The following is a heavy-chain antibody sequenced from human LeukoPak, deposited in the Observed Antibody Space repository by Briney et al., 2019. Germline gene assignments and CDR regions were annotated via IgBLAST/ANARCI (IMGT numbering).Heavy chain of an antibody. V-gene: IGHV4-34*01. J-gene: IGHJ6*03. CDR1: GGSFSGYY. CDR2: INHSGST. Sequence: SETLSLTCAVYGGSFSGYYWSWIRQPPGKGLEWIGEINHSGSTNYNPSLKSRVTISVDTSKNQFSLKLSSVTAADTAVYYCARLNYYYYYMDVWGKGTTVTISS. CDR3: ARLNYYYYYMDV.